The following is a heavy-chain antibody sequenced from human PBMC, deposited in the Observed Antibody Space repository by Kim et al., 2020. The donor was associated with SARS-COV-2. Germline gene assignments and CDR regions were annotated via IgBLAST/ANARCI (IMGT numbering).Heavy chain of an antibody. Sequence: VKGRFTISRDNSKNTLYLQMNSLRAEDTAVYYCARDLWTPYGITIFGVAPRGQGTLVTVSS. CDR3: ARDLWTPYGITIFGVAP. D-gene: IGHD3-3*01. V-gene: IGHV3-30*07. J-gene: IGHJ5*02.